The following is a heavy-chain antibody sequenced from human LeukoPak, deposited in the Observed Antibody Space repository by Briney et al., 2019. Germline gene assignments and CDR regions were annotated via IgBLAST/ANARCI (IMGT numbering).Heavy chain of an antibody. D-gene: IGHD1-14*01. CDR2: ISSSSSYI. J-gene: IGHJ3*02. CDR3: ARDLIPETYGPGAFDI. CDR1: GFTFSSYS. V-gene: IGHV3-21*01. Sequence: GGSLRLSCAASGFTFSSYSMNWVRQAPGKGLEWVSSISSSSSYIYYADSVKGRFTISRDNAKNSLYLQMNSLRAEDTAVYYCARDLIPETYGPGAFDIWGQGTMVTVSS.